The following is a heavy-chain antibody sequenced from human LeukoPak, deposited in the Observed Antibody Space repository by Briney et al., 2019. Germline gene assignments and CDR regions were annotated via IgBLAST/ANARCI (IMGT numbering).Heavy chain of an antibody. CDR3: ARGRLNGNVDF. CDR2: TNPNSGDT. D-gene: IGHD1-20*01. V-gene: IGHV1-8*01. J-gene: IGHJ4*02. CDR1: GYTFTGYD. Sequence: ASVKVSCKTSGYTFTGYDINWVRQAAGQGFEWMGWTNPNSGDTGYAHNLQGRITITRDSSTATVFMELSSLRSEDTAMYYCARGRLNGNVDFWGQGTPVTVSS.